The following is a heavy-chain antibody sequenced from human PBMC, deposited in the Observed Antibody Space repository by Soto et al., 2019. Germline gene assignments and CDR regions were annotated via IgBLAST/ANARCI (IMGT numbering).Heavy chain of an antibody. V-gene: IGHV4-61*01. CDR3: ASEDGSGSEDYYYYYMDV. D-gene: IGHD3-10*01. Sequence: SETLSLTCSVSGVSVTSCSYYWTWIRQPPGKGLEWIGYIHYTGITTYNPSLKSRVTISVDTSKNQFSLKLSSVTAADTAVYYCASEDGSGSEDYYYYYMDVWGKGITVTVSS. CDR2: IHYTGIT. CDR1: GVSVTSCSYY. J-gene: IGHJ6*03.